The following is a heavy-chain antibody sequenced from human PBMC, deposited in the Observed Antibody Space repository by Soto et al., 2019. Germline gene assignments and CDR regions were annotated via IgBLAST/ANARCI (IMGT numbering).Heavy chain of an antibody. CDR1: GGSISSSNYY. CDR3: AGIEMATMGYYYGMDV. Sequence: SETLSLTCTVSGGSISSSNYYWGWIRQPPGKGLEWIGSIYYSGSTYYNPSLKSRVTISVDTSKNQFSLKLSSVTAADTAVYYCAGIEMATMGYYYGMDVWGQGTTVT. D-gene: IGHD5-12*01. V-gene: IGHV4-39*01. J-gene: IGHJ6*02. CDR2: IYYSGST.